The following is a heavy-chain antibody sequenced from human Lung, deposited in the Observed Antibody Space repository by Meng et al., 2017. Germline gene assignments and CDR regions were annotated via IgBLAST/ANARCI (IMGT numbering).Heavy chain of an antibody. D-gene: IGHD4-11*01. Sequence: CVSGLSIPALNPSPPCAISAGCFIVSYLSLIRHPPGKGFQLIGEINHIGVTNYNPSPGSRATVSVDTSQNNLSLKLSYVTAADSAVYYCARGPTTMAHDFDYWGQGTLVTVSS. CDR3: ARGPTTMAHDFDY. CDR1: AGCFIVSY. V-gene: IGHV4-34*01. J-gene: IGHJ4*02. CDR2: INHIGVT.